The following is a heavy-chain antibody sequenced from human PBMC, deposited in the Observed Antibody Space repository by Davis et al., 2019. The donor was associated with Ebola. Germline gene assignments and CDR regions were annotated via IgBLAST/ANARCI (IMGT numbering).Heavy chain of an antibody. CDR1: GFTFDDYA. V-gene: IGHV3-9*01. Sequence: SLKISCAASGFTFDDYAMHWVRQAPGKGLEWVSGISWNSGSIGYADSVKGRFTISRDNAKNSLYLQMNSLIAEDTAVYYCARDLLPYDYDFWSGFLDPWGQGTLVTVSS. D-gene: IGHD3-3*01. CDR2: ISWNSGSI. J-gene: IGHJ5*02. CDR3: ARDLLPYDYDFWSGFLDP.